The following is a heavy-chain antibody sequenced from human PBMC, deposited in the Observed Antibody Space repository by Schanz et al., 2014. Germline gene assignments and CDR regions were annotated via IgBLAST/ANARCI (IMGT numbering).Heavy chain of an antibody. CDR1: GFSFSDYG. CDR3: AKGSTNTLAS. V-gene: IGHV3-30*18. J-gene: IGHJ5*01. Sequence: QVQLVESGGGVVQPGRSLRLSCAGSGFSFSDYGMHWVRQAPGRGLEWVAVISYHGSERYYADSVKGRFTISRDNSKNTLYLQMNSLRTEDTAVYFCAKGSTNTLASCGQGSLVIVSS. CDR2: ISYHGSER.